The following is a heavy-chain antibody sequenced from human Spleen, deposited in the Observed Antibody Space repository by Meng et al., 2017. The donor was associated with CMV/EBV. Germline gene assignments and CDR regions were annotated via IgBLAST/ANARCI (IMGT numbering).Heavy chain of an antibody. V-gene: IGHV1-69*04. J-gene: IGHJ6*02. D-gene: IGHD1/OR15-1a*01. CDR2: IIPILGIA. CDR3: ARENSKEYNYYVMDV. CDR1: GGTFSSNS. Sequence: SSVKVSCKASGGTFSSNSISWVRQAPGQGLEWMGRIIPILGIANYAQKFQGRVTINADKRTSTAYMDLSTLSSEDTAVYYCARENSKEYNYYVMDVWGQGTTVTVSS.